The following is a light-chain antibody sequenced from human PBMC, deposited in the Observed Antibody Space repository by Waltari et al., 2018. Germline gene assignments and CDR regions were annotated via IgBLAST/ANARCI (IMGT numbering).Light chain of an antibody. CDR1: QNVGKY. J-gene: IGKJ1*01. CDR3: QKYVTLPAT. CDR2: HAS. V-gene: IGKV3-20*01. Sequence: EFLLTQSPGTVSVSPGEGVTLSCRASQNVGKYLAWYQQRPGQPPRLLIYHASNRAIGIPDRFSGSGSGTDVSLTISRLEPEDFAVYYCQKYVTLPATFGQGTKVEIK.